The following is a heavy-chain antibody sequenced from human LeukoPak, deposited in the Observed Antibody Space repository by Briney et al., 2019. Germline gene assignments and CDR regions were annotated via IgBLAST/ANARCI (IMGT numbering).Heavy chain of an antibody. CDR3: AREKNHIVLTSYYFDY. CDR2: MYSSGNT. Sequence: GGSLRLSCAASGFSVSTNYMSWVRQAPGKGLEWVSVMYSSGNTYYADSVKGRFTISRDNSKNTLYLQMNSLRAEDTAVYYCAREKNHIVLTSYYFDYWGQGTLITVSS. J-gene: IGHJ4*02. D-gene: IGHD5-12*01. V-gene: IGHV3-53*01. CDR1: GFSVSTNY.